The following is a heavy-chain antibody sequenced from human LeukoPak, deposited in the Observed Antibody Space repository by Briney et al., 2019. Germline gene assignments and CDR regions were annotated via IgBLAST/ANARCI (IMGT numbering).Heavy chain of an antibody. J-gene: IGHJ6*02. CDR3: ARGPSSSWPSYYYYGMDV. Sequence: SETLSLTCAVYGGSFSGYYWSWIRQPPGKGLEWIGKINHSGSTNYNPSLKSRVTISVDTSKNQFSLKLSSVTAADTAVYYCARGPSSSWPSYYYYGMDVWGQGTTVTVSS. CDR1: GGSFSGYY. V-gene: IGHV4-34*01. D-gene: IGHD6-13*01. CDR2: INHSGST.